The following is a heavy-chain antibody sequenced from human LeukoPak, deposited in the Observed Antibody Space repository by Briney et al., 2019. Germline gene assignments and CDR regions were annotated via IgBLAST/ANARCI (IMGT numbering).Heavy chain of an antibody. CDR3: ARGYYCDSSGASDY. CDR2: INPNSGGT. J-gene: IGHJ4*02. D-gene: IGHD3-22*01. CDR1: GYTFTGYY. Sequence: ASVKVSCKASGYTFTGYYMHWVRQAPGQGLEWMGWINPNSGGTNYAQKFQGRVTMTRDTSISTAYMELSRLRSDDTAVYYCARGYYCDSSGASDYWGQGTLVTVSS. V-gene: IGHV1-2*02.